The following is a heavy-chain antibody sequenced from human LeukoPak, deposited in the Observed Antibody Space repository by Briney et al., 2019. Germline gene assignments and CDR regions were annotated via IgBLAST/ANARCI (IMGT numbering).Heavy chain of an antibody. Sequence: ASVKVSCKASGGTFSSYAISWVRQAPGQGLEWMGRIIPILGIANYAQKFQGRVTITADKSTSTAYMELSSLRSEDTAVYYCARGQGQYGDKFDYWGQGTLVTVSS. V-gene: IGHV1-69*04. CDR2: IIPILGIA. J-gene: IGHJ4*02. CDR3: ARGQGQYGDKFDY. CDR1: GGTFSSYA. D-gene: IGHD2-21*02.